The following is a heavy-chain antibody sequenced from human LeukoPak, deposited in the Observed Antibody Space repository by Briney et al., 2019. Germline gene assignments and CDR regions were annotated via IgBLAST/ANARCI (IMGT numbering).Heavy chain of an antibody. V-gene: IGHV3-66*01. CDR2: IYSGGST. J-gene: IGHJ6*03. CDR3: ARDPRGYSGYDNYYYYMDV. CDR1: GFTVSSNY. D-gene: IGHD5-12*01. Sequence: GGSLRLSCAASGFTVSSNYMSWVRQAPGKGLEWVSVIYSGGSTYYADSVKGRFTISRDNSKNTLYLQMNSLRAEDTAVYYCARDPRGYSGYDNYYYYMDVWGKGTTVTVSS.